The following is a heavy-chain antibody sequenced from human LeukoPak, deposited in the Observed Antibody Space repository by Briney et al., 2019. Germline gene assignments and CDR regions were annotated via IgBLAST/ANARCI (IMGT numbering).Heavy chain of an antibody. J-gene: IGHJ4*02. CDR3: AREGPGIAAANDY. Sequence: GGSLRLSCAASGFTLSSYGMHWVRQAPGKGLEWVAVIWYDGSNKYYADSVKGRFTISRDNSKNTLYLQMNSLRAEDTAVYYCAREGPGIAAANDYWGQGTLVTVSS. CDR1: GFTLSSYG. V-gene: IGHV3-33*01. CDR2: IWYDGSNK. D-gene: IGHD6-13*01.